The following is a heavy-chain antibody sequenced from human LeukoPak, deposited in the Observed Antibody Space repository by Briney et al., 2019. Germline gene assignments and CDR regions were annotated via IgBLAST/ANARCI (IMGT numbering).Heavy chain of an antibody. D-gene: IGHD2-15*01. V-gene: IGHV3-21*01. CDR2: ISSSSSYI. Sequence: GGSLRLSCTASGFTFSSDSMNWVRQAPGKGLEWVSSISSSSSYIYYADSAKGRFTISRVNAKNSLYLQMNSLRAEDTAVYYCARDIGINWFDPWGQGTLVTVSS. CDR1: GFTFSSDS. J-gene: IGHJ5*02. CDR3: ARDIGINWFDP.